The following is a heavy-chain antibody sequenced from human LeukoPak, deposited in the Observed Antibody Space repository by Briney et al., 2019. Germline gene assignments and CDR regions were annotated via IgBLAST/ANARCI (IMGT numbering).Heavy chain of an antibody. CDR1: GFSLSTSGVG. CDR3: AHVHGDYYDSSGRGPFDY. Sequence: SGPTLVKPTQTLTLTCTFSGFSLSTSGVGVGWIRQPPGKALEWLALIYWNDDKRYSPSLKSRLTITKDTSKNQVVLTMTNMDPVDTATYYCAHVHGDYYDSSGRGPFDYWGQGTLVTVSS. J-gene: IGHJ4*02. CDR2: IYWNDDK. V-gene: IGHV2-5*01. D-gene: IGHD3-22*01.